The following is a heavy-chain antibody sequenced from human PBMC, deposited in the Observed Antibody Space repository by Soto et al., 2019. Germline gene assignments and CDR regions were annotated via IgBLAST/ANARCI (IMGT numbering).Heavy chain of an antibody. D-gene: IGHD6-19*01. Sequence: EVQLVESGGGLVKPGGSLRLSCAASGFTFSNAWMNWVRQAPGKGLEWVGRIKSKTDGGKTDYAAPVKGRFTISRDDSKNTLYLQMNSLKTEDTAVYYCTTLIAVAGENFDYWGQGTLVTVSS. V-gene: IGHV3-15*07. J-gene: IGHJ4*02. CDR1: GFTFSNAW. CDR2: IKSKTDGGKT. CDR3: TTLIAVAGENFDY.